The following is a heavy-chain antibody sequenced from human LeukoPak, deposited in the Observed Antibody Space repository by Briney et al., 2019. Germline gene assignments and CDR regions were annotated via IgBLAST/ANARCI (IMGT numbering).Heavy chain of an antibody. CDR2: INPYSGDT. V-gene: IGHV1-2*06. D-gene: IGHD6-13*01. J-gene: IGHJ4*02. Sequence: GASVKVSCKASGYAFTGYHIHWVRQAPGQGLEWMGRINPYSGDTNFAQKFQGRATMTRDTSITTAYMDLSSLTPDDTAVYFCARDQGSLTRSWYTGYWGQGTQVTVSS. CDR1: GYAFTGYH. CDR3: ARDQGSLTRSWYTGY.